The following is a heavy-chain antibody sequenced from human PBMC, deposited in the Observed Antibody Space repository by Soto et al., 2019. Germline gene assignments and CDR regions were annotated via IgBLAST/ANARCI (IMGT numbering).Heavy chain of an antibody. CDR1: GFTFSTYV. J-gene: IGHJ4*02. Sequence: EVQLLESGGGLVQPGGSLRLSCAASGFTFSTYVMTWVRQAPGKGLEWVSGISGSGGSIYYADSVKGRFTTSSDTSKTTLCLKINSRRAEDTAVYYGAKAQSGGYELSLNFDCWGQGTLVTVSS. CDR2: ISGSGGSI. CDR3: AKAQSGGYELSLNFDC. D-gene: IGHD5-12*01. V-gene: IGHV3-23*01.